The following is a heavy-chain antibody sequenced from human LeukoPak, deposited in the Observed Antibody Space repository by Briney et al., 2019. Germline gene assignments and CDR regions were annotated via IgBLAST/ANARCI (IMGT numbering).Heavy chain of an antibody. D-gene: IGHD3-10*02. CDR1: SYSISSGYY. CDR3: ARVGYYVSGDHASGWFDP. V-gene: IGHV4-38-2*02. J-gene: IGHJ5*02. Sequence: SETLSLTCTVSSYSISSGYYWGWLRQPPGKGLEWIGSIFHTGRTLYNPSLESRVSISVDTSKNQFSLKLKSMTAVDTAVYYCARVGYYVSGDHASGWFDPRGQGTLVTVSS. CDR2: IFHTGRT.